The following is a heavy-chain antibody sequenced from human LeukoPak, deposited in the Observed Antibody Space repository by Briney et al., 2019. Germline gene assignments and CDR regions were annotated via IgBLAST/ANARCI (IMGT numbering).Heavy chain of an antibody. CDR2: FDPEDGET. V-gene: IGHV1-24*01. J-gene: IGHJ4*02. CDR3: ARGVDTDYFDY. CDR1: GYTLTELS. D-gene: IGHD2-2*02. Sequence: ASVKVSCKVSGYTLTELSMHWVRQAPGKGLEWMGGFDPEDGETIYAQKFQGRVTMTRDTSISTAYMELSRLRSDDTAVYYCARGVDTDYFDYWGQGTLVTVSS.